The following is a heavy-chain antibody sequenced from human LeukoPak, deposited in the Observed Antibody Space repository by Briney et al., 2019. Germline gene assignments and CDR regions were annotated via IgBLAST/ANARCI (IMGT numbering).Heavy chain of an antibody. D-gene: IGHD2-21*01. CDR3: ASAPSGGAAKDAFDI. Sequence: SETLSLTCTVSGVSVSSPDYYWAWLRQPPGKGLEWIVHIYDTGTTSFSPSLRRRVSISVDMSKNQFSLKLSPVTAADTATYFCASAPSGGAAKDAFDIWGQGTMVTVSS. CDR2: IYDTGTT. CDR1: GVSVSSPDYY. V-gene: IGHV4-61*08. J-gene: IGHJ3*02.